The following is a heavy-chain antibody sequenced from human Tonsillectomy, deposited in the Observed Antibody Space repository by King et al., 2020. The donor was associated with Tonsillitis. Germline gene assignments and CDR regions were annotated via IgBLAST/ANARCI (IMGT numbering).Heavy chain of an antibody. CDR1: GFTLGSYS. D-gene: IGHD2-21*02. J-gene: IGHJ4*02. CDR2: ISSSSTTI. Sequence: DVQLVESGGGLVQPGGSLRISCVASGFTLGSYSMNWVRQAPGKGLEWVSYISSSSTTIHYADSVKGRFTVSRDNAKNSLDLQMNSLRVEDTAVYYCARGQLPYCGGDCPWYWGQGTLVTVSS. CDR3: ARGQLPYCGGDCPWY. V-gene: IGHV3-48*04.